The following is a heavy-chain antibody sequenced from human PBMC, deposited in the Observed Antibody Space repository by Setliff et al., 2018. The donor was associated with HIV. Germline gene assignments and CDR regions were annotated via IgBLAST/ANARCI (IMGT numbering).Heavy chain of an antibody. CDR1: GGSLSDYY. V-gene: IGHV4-34*01. CDR2: INHSGSS. Sequence: SETLSLTCGVYGGSLSDYYWSWIRQPPGKGLEWIGEINHSGSSNYNPSLKSRVTISVDTSKNQLSLNVTSVTAADTAVYYCAKDRGYYFDLWGRGILVTVSS. CDR3: AKDRGYYFDL. D-gene: IGHD3-10*01. J-gene: IGHJ2*01.